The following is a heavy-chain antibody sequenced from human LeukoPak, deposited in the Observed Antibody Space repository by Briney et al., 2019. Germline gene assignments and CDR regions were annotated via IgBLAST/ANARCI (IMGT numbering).Heavy chain of an antibody. Sequence: AASVKVSCKASGGTFSSYAISWVRQAPGQGLEWMGRIIPIFGTANYAQKFQGRVTITADKSTSTAYMELSSLRSEDTAVYYCARSDYHDSSGYYYRRVASFDYWGQGTLVTVSS. J-gene: IGHJ4*02. V-gene: IGHV1-69*06. D-gene: IGHD3-22*01. CDR2: IIPIFGTA. CDR1: GGTFSSYA. CDR3: ARSDYHDSSGYYYRRVASFDY.